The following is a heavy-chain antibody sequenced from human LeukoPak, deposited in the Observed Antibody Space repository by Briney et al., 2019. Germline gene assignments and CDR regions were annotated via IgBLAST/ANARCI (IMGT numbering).Heavy chain of an antibody. D-gene: IGHD3-10*01. CDR2: ISSSSSYI. Sequence: KPGGSLRLSCAASGFTFSSYSMNWVRQAPGKGLEWVSSISSSSSYIYYADSVKGRFTISRVNAKNSLYLQMNSLRAEDTAVYYCAREARFYYGSNGYWGQGTLVTVSS. J-gene: IGHJ4*02. V-gene: IGHV3-21*01. CDR1: GFTFSSYS. CDR3: AREARFYYGSNGY.